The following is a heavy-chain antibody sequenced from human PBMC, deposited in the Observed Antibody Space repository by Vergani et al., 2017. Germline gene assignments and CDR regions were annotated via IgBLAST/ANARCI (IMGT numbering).Heavy chain of an antibody. CDR3: AGTVRGVHVGWFDP. V-gene: IGHV1-69*04. CDR2: IIPILGIA. Sequence: QVQLVQSGAEVKKPGSSVKVSCKASGGTFSSYAISWVRQAPGQGLEWMGRIIPILGIANYAQKFQGRVTITADKSTSTAYMELSSLRSEYTAGYYCAGTVRGVHVGWFDPWGQGTRVTGSS. CDR1: GGTFSSYA. J-gene: IGHJ5*02. D-gene: IGHD3-10*01.